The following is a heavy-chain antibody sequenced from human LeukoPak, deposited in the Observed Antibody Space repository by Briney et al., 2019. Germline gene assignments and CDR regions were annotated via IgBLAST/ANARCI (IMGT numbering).Heavy chain of an antibody. V-gene: IGHV4-4*07. CDR1: GGSISTYY. CDR3: ARGYGSGLNWFDP. CDR2: IYSSGST. D-gene: IGHD3-10*01. Sequence: PSETLSLTCTVSGGSISTYYWSWIRQPAGKDLEWIGHIYSSGSTNYNPSLKSRVTMSVDTSKNQLSLKLNSVTAADTAVYYCARGYGSGLNWFDPLGQGTLVIVSS. J-gene: IGHJ5*02.